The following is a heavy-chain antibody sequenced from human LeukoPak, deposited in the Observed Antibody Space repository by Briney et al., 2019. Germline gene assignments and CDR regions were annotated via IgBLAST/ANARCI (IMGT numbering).Heavy chain of an antibody. CDR2: IYHSGST. CDR3: ARDEIVGATTGEHWFDP. V-gene: IGHV4-38-2*02. J-gene: IGHJ5*02. Sequence: SETLSLTCTVSGYSISSGYYWGWIRQPPGKGLEWIGSIYHSGSTYYNPSLKSRVTISVDTSKNQFSLKLSSVTAADTAVYYCARDEIVGATTGEHWFDPWGQGILVTVSS. D-gene: IGHD1-26*01. CDR1: GYSISSGYY.